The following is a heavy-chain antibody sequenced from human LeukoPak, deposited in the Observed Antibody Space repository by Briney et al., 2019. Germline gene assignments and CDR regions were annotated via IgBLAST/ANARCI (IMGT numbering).Heavy chain of an antibody. CDR3: ARHGELNSYYYCMDV. CDR2: IIPIFGTA. D-gene: IGHD4-17*01. J-gene: IGHJ6*03. CDR1: GGTFSSYA. Sequence: GASVKVSCKASGGTFSSYAISWVRQAPGQGLEWMGGIIPIFGTANYAQKFQGRVTITADESTSTAYMELSSLRSEDTAVYYCARHGELNSYYYCMDVWGKGTTVTVSS. V-gene: IGHV1-69*13.